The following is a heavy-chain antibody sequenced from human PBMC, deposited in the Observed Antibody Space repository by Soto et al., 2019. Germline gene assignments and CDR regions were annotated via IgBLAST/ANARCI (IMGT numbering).Heavy chain of an antibody. V-gene: IGHV1-69*06. D-gene: IGHD2-2*01. J-gene: IGHJ5*02. CDR1: GGTFSSYA. CDR3: ARTIEYPGWFDP. Sequence: QVQLVQSGAEVKKPGSSVKVSCKASGGTFSSYAISWVRQAPGQGLEWMGGIIPIFVTANYAQKFQGRVTITADNSTSTAYMELSSMRSEDXAVYYCARTIEYPGWFDPWGQGTLVTVSS. CDR2: IIPIFVTA.